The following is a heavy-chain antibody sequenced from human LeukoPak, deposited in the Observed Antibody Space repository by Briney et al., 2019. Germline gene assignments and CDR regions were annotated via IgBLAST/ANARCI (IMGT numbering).Heavy chain of an antibody. CDR2: IYSDGTT. V-gene: IGHV3-66*02. CDR3: ARRGSSWLDY. CDR1: GFAVSSNY. D-gene: IGHD6-13*01. Sequence: GSLRLSCAASGFAVSSNYMSWVRQAPGKGLEWVSIIYSDGTTYYADSVKGRFTISRDNFRNTLSLQMNSLRAEDTALYYCARRGSSWLDYWGQGTLVTVSS. J-gene: IGHJ4*02.